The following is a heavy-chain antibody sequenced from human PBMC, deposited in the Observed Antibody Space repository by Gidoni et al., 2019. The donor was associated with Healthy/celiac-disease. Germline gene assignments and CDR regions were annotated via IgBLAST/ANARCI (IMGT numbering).Heavy chain of an antibody. V-gene: IGHV4-59*01. CDR2: GST. Sequence: GSTNYNPSLKSRVTISVDTSKNQFSLKLSSVTAADPAVYYCARSGGRDYWGQGTLVTVSS. J-gene: IGHJ4*02. CDR3: ARSGGRDY.